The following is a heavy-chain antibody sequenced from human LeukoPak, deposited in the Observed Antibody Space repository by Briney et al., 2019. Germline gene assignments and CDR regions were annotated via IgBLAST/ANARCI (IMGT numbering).Heavy chain of an antibody. Sequence: PGGSLRLSCAASGFTFSSYGMHWVRQAPGKGLEWVAVIWYDGSNKYYADSVKGRFTISRDNSKNTLYLQMNSLRAEDTAVYYCAREEYQLRGHYYYYYGMDVWGQGTTVTVSS. CDR1: GFTFSSYG. D-gene: IGHD2-2*01. CDR2: IWYDGSNK. V-gene: IGHV3-33*01. J-gene: IGHJ6*02. CDR3: AREEYQLRGHYYYYYGMDV.